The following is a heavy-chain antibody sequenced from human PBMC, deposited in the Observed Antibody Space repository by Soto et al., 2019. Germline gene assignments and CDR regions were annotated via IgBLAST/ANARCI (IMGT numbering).Heavy chain of an antibody. CDR2: IYYSGSI. V-gene: IGHV4-39*07. Sequence: SETLSLTCTLSGASITSTTYFWAWIRQPPGKGLEWVGSIYYSGSIYYNSSLKSRVTISVDRSKNHFFLNLTSVTAADTAVYYCATYRKFFQIWGQGTKVAVSS. J-gene: IGHJ3*02. CDR1: GASITSTTYF. CDR3: ATYRKFFQI.